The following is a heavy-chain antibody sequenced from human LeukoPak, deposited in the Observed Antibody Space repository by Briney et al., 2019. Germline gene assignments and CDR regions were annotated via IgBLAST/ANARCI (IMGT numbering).Heavy chain of an antibody. Sequence: GSLRLSCAASGFSFSTYGMHWVRQAPGKGLEWVALIWNAGTNTYYADSVKGRFTISRVNSKNTLYLQMNSLRAEDTAVYYCVGDTPPGGDYYLDYWGQGTLVIVSS. V-gene: IGHV3-33*01. D-gene: IGHD3-16*01. CDR3: VGDTPPGGDYYLDY. CDR1: GFSFSTYG. J-gene: IGHJ4*02. CDR2: IWNAGTNT.